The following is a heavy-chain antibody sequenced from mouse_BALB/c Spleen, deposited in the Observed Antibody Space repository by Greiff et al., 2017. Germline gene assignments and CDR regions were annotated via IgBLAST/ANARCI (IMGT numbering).Heavy chain of an antibody. CDR1: GFTFSSYA. CDR2: ISSGGNT. Sequence: EVHLVESGGGLVKPGGSLKLSCAASGFTFSSYAMSWVRQTPEKRLEWVASISSGGNTYYPDSVKGRFTISRDNARNILYLQMSSLRSEDTAMYYCARRVLRHFDVWGAGTTVTVSS. V-gene: IGHV5-6-5*01. D-gene: IGHD1-2*01. CDR3: ARRVLRHFDV. J-gene: IGHJ1*01.